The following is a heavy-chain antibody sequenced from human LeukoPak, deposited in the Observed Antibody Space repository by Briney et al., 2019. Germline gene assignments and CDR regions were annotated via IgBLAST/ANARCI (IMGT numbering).Heavy chain of an antibody. Sequence: GGSLRLSCAASGFTFSSYSMNWVRQAPGKGLEWVANIRQDGRDKYYLDSVKGRFTVSRDNAKNSLYLEMNNLRPGTRVSNCARELLPSDYADYNYWGQGTLVTVSS. CDR3: ARELLPSDYADYNY. CDR2: IRQDGRDK. V-gene: IGHV3-7*01. J-gene: IGHJ4*02. D-gene: IGHD4-17*01. CDR1: GFTFSSYS.